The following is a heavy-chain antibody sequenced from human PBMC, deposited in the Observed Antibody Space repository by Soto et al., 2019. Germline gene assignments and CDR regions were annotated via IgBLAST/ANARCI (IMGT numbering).Heavy chain of an antibody. D-gene: IGHD3-16*01. CDR3: ARPHLDRPTYYGLDV. CDR1: GFTLSAYS. Sequence: GGSLRLSCAASGFTLSAYSMNWVRQAPGKGLEWISFINSGSDTIYYGDSVKGRFTISRDNAKNAPYLQMNSLRDDDTAVYYCARPHLDRPTYYGLDVWGQGTTVTVSS. J-gene: IGHJ6*02. CDR2: INSGSDTI. V-gene: IGHV3-48*02.